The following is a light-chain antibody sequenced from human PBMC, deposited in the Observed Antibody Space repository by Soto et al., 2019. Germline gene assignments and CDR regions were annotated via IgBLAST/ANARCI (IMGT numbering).Light chain of an antibody. CDR3: QQYGSSPRT. Sequence: EIVMTQSPATLSVSPGERATLSCRASQIIRDNLAWYQQKPGQAPRLLIYDASNRATGIPARFSGSGSGTDFTLTFSRLEPEDFAVYYCQQYGSSPRTFGQGTKVDI. J-gene: IGKJ1*01. V-gene: IGKV3-20*01. CDR1: QIIRDN. CDR2: DAS.